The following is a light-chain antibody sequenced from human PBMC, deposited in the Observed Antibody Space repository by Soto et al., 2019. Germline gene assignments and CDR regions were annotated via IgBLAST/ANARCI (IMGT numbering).Light chain of an antibody. CDR1: QSISSW. Sequence: DIQMTQSHSTLSASVGDRVTITCRASQSISSWLAWYQQKPGKAPKLLIYDASSLESGVPSRFSGSGSGTEFTLPISSLQPDDFATYYCQQYNSYPCTFGQGTQLEI. CDR2: DAS. CDR3: QQYNSYPCT. J-gene: IGKJ1*01. V-gene: IGKV1-5*01.